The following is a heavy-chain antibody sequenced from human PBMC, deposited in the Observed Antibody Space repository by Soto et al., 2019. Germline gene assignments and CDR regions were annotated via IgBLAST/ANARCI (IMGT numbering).Heavy chain of an antibody. V-gene: IGHV4-34*01. CDR3: AGETSDYDFLAAPTTFDI. D-gene: IGHD3-9*01. CDR1: GGSFSGYY. Sequence: QVQLQQWGAGLLKPSETLSLNCGVSGGSFSGYYWSWIGQPPGKGLEWIGEINHSGSADYNPSLKSRVTISVDTSKTQISLKLSSVTAADSGVYYCAGETSDYDFLAAPTTFDIWGQGTMVSVSS. CDR2: INHSGSA. J-gene: IGHJ3*02.